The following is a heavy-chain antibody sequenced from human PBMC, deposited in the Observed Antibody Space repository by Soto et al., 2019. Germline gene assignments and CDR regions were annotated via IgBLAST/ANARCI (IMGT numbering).Heavy chain of an antibody. CDR3: VRRAVIEYYFDY. D-gene: IGHD2-21*01. J-gene: IGHJ4*02. CDR2: IDSSRTYI. CDR1: GFTFGSYS. V-gene: IGHV3-21*01. Sequence: EVQLVESGGGLVKPGGSLRLSCAASGFTFGSYSMTWVRQAPGKGLEWVSSIDSSRTYIYYADSVKGRFTISRDNAKNSLYLQMNSLRVEDTAVYYCVRRAVIEYYFDYWGQGTLVTVSS.